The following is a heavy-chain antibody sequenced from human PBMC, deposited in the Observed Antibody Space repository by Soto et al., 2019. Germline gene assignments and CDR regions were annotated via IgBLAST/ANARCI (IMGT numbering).Heavy chain of an antibody. Sequence: SETLSLTCTVSGGSISSYYWGWIRQPPGKGLEWIGYIYYSGSTNYNPSLKSRVTISVDTSKNQFSLKLSSVTAADTAVYYCARDSIETCSSTSCYGYFDYWGQGTLVTVSS. V-gene: IGHV4-59*01. CDR2: IYYSGST. CDR1: GGSISSYY. J-gene: IGHJ4*02. D-gene: IGHD2-2*01. CDR3: ARDSIETCSSTSCYGYFDY.